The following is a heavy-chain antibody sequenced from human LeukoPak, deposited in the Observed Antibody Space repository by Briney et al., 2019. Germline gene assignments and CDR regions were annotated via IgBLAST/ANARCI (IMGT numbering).Heavy chain of an antibody. J-gene: IGHJ4*02. Sequence: SETLSLTCTVSGASIRSYYWSWIRQPPGKGLEWIGYIYYSGSTNYNPSLKSRVTISVDTSKNQFSLKLSSVTAADTAVYYCARSDGYNPLFDYWGQGTLVTVSS. V-gene: IGHV4-59*08. CDR2: IYYSGST. CDR3: ARSDGYNPLFDY. D-gene: IGHD5-24*01. CDR1: GASIRSYY.